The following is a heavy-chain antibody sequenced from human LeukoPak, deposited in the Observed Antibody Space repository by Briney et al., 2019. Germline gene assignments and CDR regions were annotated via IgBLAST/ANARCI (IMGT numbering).Heavy chain of an antibody. J-gene: IGHJ4*02. D-gene: IGHD4-17*01. CDR2: IIPIFGTA. CDR1: GGTFSSYA. CDR3: AREAYGTPSGY. Sequence: ASVKVSCKASGGTFSSYAISWLRQAPGQGLEWMGGIIPIFGTANYAQKFQGRVTITTDESTSTAYMELSSLRSEDTAVYYCAREAYGTPSGYWGQGTLVTVSS. V-gene: IGHV1-69*05.